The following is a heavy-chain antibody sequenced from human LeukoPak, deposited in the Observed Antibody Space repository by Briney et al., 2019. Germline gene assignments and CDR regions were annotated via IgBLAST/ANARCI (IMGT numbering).Heavy chain of an antibody. D-gene: IGHD6-19*01. CDR3: TRAVAGHPD. V-gene: IGHV4-34*01. CDR1: GVPFSNYY. CDR2: INHSGYT. J-gene: IGHJ4*02. Sequence: SETLSLTCAVSGVPFSNYYWSWVRQSPRQGLEWIGEINHSGYTNYNPSLKSRVTMSIDTSKNQFSLTLTSVTAADADVYYCTRAVAGHPDWGQGTLVTVSS.